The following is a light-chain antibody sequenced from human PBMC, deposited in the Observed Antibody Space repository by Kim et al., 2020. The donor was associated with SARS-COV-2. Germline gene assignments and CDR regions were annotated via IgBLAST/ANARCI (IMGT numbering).Light chain of an antibody. Sequence: QLVLTQSSSASASLGSSVKLTCTLSSAHSNYFIAWHQQQPGKAPRFLMKVEGSGSYNKGGGVPDRFSCSRSGADRYLIISNLHSEDEADYYCETWDSNIQVFGGGTQLTVL. CDR2: VEGSGSY. V-gene: IGLV4-60*03. CDR1: SAHSNYF. J-gene: IGLJ3*02. CDR3: ETWDSNIQV.